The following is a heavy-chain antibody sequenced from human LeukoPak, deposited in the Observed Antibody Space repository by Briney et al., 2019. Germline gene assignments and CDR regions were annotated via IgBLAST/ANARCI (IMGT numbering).Heavy chain of an antibody. CDR3: ARDCSGSSCSDAFDI. CDR2: IWYDGSNK. CDR1: GFTFSSYG. Sequence: GRSLRLSCAASGFTFSSYGMHWVRQAPGKGLEWVAVIWYDGSNKYYADSVKGRFTISRDNSKNTPYLQMNSLRAEDTAVYYCARDCSGSSCSDAFDIWGQGTMVTVSS. D-gene: IGHD2-15*01. J-gene: IGHJ3*02. V-gene: IGHV3-33*01.